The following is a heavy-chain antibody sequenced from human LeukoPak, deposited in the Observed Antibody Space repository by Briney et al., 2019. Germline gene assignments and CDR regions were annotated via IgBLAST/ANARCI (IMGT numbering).Heavy chain of an antibody. CDR3: ARDEAYCISNTCYTGGYLGY. D-gene: IGHD2-2*02. J-gene: IGHJ4*02. Sequence: GGSLRLSCAASGFTVSSNYMSWVRQAPGKGLECVSVVYSDGSTYYADSVKGRFTISRDNSKNTLYLQMNSLRPEDTAVYYCARDEAYCISNTCYTGGYLGYWGQGTLVTVSS. CDR1: GFTVSSNY. CDR2: VYSDGST. V-gene: IGHV3-53*05.